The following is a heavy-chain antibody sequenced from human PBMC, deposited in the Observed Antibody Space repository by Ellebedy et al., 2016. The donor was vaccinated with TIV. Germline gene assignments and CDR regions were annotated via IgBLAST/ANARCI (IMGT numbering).Heavy chain of an antibody. D-gene: IGHD3-9*01. CDR1: GYTFGSYW. CDR3: ASRDILTGHRIFDS. CDR2: INQDGSEK. V-gene: IGHV3-7*01. J-gene: IGHJ4*02. Sequence: GESLKISCAASGYTFGSYWMGWVRQAPGKGLEWVANINQDGSEKYYVDSVKGRFIISRDNAKNSLFLQMNSLRAEDTAVYYCASRDILTGHRIFDSWGQGTLVTVSS.